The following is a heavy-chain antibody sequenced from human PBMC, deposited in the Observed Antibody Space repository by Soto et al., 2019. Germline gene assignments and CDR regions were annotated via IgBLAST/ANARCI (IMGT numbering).Heavy chain of an antibody. CDR3: ARSAPGYSSGWYQVTNFDY. Sequence: QVQLVQSGAEVKKPGSSVKVSCKASGGTFSSYAISWVRQAPGQGLEWMGGIIPIFGTANYAQKFQGRVTITADESTSTAYMELSSLRSEDTAVYYCARSAPGYSSGWYQVTNFDYWGREPWSPSPQ. CDR2: IIPIFGTA. V-gene: IGHV1-69*01. CDR1: GGTFSSYA. J-gene: IGHJ4*02. D-gene: IGHD6-19*01.